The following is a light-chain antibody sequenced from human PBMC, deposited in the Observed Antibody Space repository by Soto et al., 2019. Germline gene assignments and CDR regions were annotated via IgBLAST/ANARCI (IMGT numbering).Light chain of an antibody. CDR1: QSISNW. V-gene: IGKV1-5*01. Sequence: DIQMTHSPSTLPPSVGDSVTITCRAGQSISNWLSWYQPKPGTAPKVLIYHASNLHSGVPSRCSGSGSGTEFTITIGSLQADDFATYYCQQYTSYSFGQGTKVDI. CDR2: HAS. CDR3: QQYTSYS. J-gene: IGKJ1*01.